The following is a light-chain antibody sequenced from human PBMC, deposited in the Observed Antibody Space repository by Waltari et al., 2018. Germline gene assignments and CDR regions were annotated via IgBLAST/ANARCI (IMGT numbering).Light chain of an antibody. CDR1: QSISSN. J-gene: IGKJ1*01. V-gene: IGKV3-15*01. Sequence: EIVMTQSPATLSVSPGERATLPCRASQSISSNLAWYQQKPGQAPRLLIYGASTRATGIPARFSGSGSGTEFTLTISSMQSEDFAVYYCQQYNKWPLTFGQGTKVEIK. CDR2: GAS. CDR3: QQYNKWPLT.